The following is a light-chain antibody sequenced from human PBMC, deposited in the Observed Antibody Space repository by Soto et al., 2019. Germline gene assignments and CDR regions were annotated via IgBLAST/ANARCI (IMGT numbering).Light chain of an antibody. V-gene: IGKV3-20*01. J-gene: IGKJ5*01. Sequence: EIVLTQSPGAVSLSPGERATLSCRASQSVINSLAWYQQKPGQAPRLLISGASSRATGIPDRFSGGGSGTDFTLTISRLEPEDFALYYCQQYGYSPITFGQGTRLEIK. CDR1: QSVINS. CDR2: GAS. CDR3: QQYGYSPIT.